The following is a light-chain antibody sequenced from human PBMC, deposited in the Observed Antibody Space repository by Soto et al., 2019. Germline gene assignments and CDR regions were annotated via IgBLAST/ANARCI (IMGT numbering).Light chain of an antibody. CDR2: QTS. J-gene: IGKJ5*01. V-gene: IGKV3D-11*03. Sequence: EIVLSQSPATLSSFPGDRVTLSCRASQYINTRLAWYQHRPGQAPRLLIYQTSLRAAGIPARFSASGSGTDFTLTISRLEPEDFAVYYCQHFSNSPSITFGQGTRLEIK. CDR1: QYINTR. CDR3: QHFSNSPSIT.